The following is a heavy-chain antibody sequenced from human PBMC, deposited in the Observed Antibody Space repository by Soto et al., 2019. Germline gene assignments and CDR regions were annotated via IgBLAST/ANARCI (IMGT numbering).Heavy chain of an antibody. CDR1: GGSFRGYY. CDR3: ARTYYYDSSGKFDP. J-gene: IGHJ5*02. D-gene: IGHD3-22*01. V-gene: IGHV4-34*01. Sequence: SETLSLTCAVYGGSFRGYYWSWIRQPPGKGLEWIGEINHSGSTNYNPSLKSRVTISVDTSKNQFSLKLSSVTAADTAVYYCARTYYYDSSGKFDPWGQGTLVTVSS. CDR2: INHSGST.